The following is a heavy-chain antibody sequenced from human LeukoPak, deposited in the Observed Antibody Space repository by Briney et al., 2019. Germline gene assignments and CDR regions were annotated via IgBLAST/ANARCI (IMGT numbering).Heavy chain of an antibody. CDR3: ARDQGGTGSWYEGEGY. CDR2: TNWNVGRT. J-gene: IGHJ4*02. Sequence: GGSRTLSCAAYGFTFDDNGMSWVRQAPRKVLEWVSGTNWNVGRTGYVNSVKGRFTISRDNAKNSLYLQMNSLRAEDTALYYCARDQGGTGSWYEGEGYWGQGTPVTVSS. V-gene: IGHV3-20*04. CDR1: GFTFDDNG. D-gene: IGHD6-13*01.